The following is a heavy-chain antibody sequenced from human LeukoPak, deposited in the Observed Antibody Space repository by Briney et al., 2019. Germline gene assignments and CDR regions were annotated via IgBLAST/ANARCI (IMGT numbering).Heavy chain of an antibody. Sequence: PGGSLRLSCAASGFTFNNYRMNWVRQAPGKGLEWVSSISSSGTYIYYADSAKGRFTISRDNAKNSLYLQMNSLRAEDTAVYYCARDRCSGGICYSFDQWGQGTLVTVSS. D-gene: IGHD2-15*01. CDR3: ARDRCSGGICYSFDQ. CDR2: ISSSGTYI. J-gene: IGHJ4*02. CDR1: GFTFNNYR. V-gene: IGHV3-21*01.